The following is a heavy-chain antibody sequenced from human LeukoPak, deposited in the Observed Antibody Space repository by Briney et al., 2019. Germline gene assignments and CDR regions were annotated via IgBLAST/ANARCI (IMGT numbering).Heavy chain of an antibody. V-gene: IGHV4-39*01. CDR1: GGPISSSSYY. CDR2: IYYSGIT. J-gene: IGHJ3*02. D-gene: IGHD3-3*01. CDR3: ARQFPAYYDFWSGYSPNDAFDI. Sequence: SETLSLTCTVSGGPISSSSYYWGWIRQPPGRGLEWIGSIYYSGITYYNPSLKSRVTISVDTSKNQFSLKLSSVTAADTAVYYCARQFPAYYDFWSGYSPNDAFDIWGQGTMVTVSS.